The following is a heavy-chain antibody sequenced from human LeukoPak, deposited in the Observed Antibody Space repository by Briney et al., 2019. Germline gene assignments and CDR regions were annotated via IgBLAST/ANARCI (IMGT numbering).Heavy chain of an antibody. CDR1: GYTFTSYD. CDR3: ARDIVVVPAAIQVSFDY. CDR2: ISAYNGNT. V-gene: IGHV1-18*01. D-gene: IGHD2-2*02. Sequence: ASVKVSCKASGYTFTSYDINWVRQATGQGLEWMGWISAYNGNTNYAQKLQGRVTMTTDTSTSTAYMELRSLRSDDTAVYYCARDIVVVPAAIQVSFDYWGQGTLVTVSS. J-gene: IGHJ4*02.